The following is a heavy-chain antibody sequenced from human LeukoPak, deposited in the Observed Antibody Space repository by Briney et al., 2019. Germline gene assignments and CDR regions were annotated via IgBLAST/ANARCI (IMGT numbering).Heavy chain of an antibody. V-gene: IGHV1-69*13. J-gene: IGHJ4*02. CDR3: ARDGGVAVAVVPNYFDY. D-gene: IGHD6-19*01. Sequence: SVTVSCKASGGTFSSYAISWVRQAPGQGLEWMGGIIPIFGTANYAQKFQGRVTITADESTSTAYMELSSLRSEDTAVYYCARDGGVAVAVVPNYFDYWGQGTLVTVSS. CDR1: GGTFSSYA. CDR2: IIPIFGTA.